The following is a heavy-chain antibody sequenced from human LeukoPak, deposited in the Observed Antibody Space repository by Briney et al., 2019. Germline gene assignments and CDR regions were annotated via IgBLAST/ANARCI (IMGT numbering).Heavy chain of an antibody. CDR2: INTSGST. D-gene: IGHD6-19*01. Sequence: PSETLSLTCTVSGGSISSYYWSWIRQPAGKGLEWIGRINTSGSTNYNPSLKSRVTMSVDTSKNQFSLKLSSVTAADTAVYYCARDKGSGWYSDAFDIWGQGTMVTVSS. V-gene: IGHV4-4*07. CDR3: ARDKGSGWYSDAFDI. CDR1: GGSISSYY. J-gene: IGHJ3*02.